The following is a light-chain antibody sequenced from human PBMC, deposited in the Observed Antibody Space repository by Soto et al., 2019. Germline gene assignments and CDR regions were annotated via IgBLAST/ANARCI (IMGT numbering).Light chain of an antibody. J-gene: IGLJ3*02. V-gene: IGLV1-44*01. Sequence: QAVVTQPPSVSETPGQRVTISCSGSRSNIGDNTVNWYQQLPGTAPKLLIYSNNQRPSGVPDRFSGSKSGTSASLAISGLQPEDEADYHCAAWDDSLNGWVFGGGTKVTVL. CDR2: SNN. CDR1: RSNIGDNT. CDR3: AAWDDSLNGWV.